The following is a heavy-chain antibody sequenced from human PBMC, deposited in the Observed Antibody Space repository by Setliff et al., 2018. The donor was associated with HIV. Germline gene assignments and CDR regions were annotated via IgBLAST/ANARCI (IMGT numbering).Heavy chain of an antibody. CDR2: IYYRSKWYS. J-gene: IGHJ4*02. V-gene: IGHV6-1*01. Sequence: SQTLSLTCAISGDSVLSSRAAWNWIRQSPSGGLEWLGRIYYRSKWYSEYAVSVKSRLTIKPDTLENRFSLQLSSVTPEDTAVYFCARDCDPSRYYYLSLFDFWGQGTPVTISS. D-gene: IGHD3-22*01. CDR1: GDSVLSSRAA. CDR3: ARDCDPSRYYYLSLFDF.